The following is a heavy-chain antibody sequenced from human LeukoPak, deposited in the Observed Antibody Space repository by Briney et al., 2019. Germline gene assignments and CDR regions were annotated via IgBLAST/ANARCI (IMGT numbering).Heavy chain of an antibody. CDR2: IYHSGST. V-gene: IGHV4-30-2*01. D-gene: IGHD1-26*01. J-gene: IGHJ6*03. CDR1: GGSISSGGYS. CDR3: ARGVRFLPSRGYSGSYYAPTGGYYYYYMDV. Sequence: PSETLSLTCAVSGGSISSGGYSWSWIRQPPGKGLEWIGYIYHSGSTYYNPSLKSRVTISVDTSKNQFSLKLSSVTAADTAVYYCARGVRFLPSRGYSGSYYAPTGGYYYYYMDVWGKGTTVTVSS.